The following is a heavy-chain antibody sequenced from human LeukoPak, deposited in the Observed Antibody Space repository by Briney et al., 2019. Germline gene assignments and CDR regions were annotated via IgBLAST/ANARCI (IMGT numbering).Heavy chain of an antibody. CDR3: ATVEHPLSYDFWSGPHDY. Sequence: PGGSLRLSCAASGCTFSSYAMSWVRQAPAKGLEWVSGISGSGGSRYYADSVKGRFTSSRDNSKNMLYLQMNSLRAEDTAVYHCATVEHPLSYDFWSGPHDYWGQGTLVTVSS. D-gene: IGHD3-3*01. CDR1: GCTFSSYA. V-gene: IGHV3-23*01. J-gene: IGHJ4*02. CDR2: ISGSGGSR.